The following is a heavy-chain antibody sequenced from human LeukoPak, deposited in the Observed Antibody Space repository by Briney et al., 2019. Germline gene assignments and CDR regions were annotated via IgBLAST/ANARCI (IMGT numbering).Heavy chain of an antibody. V-gene: IGHV3-53*01. CDR1: GFTVSSNY. Sequence: PGGSLRLSCAASGFTVSSNYMSWVRQAPGKGLEWVSVIYSGGSTYYTDSVKGRFTISRDNSKNTLYLQMNSLRAEDTAVYYCARVHYYDSSGDYYGMDVWGQGTTVTVSS. CDR2: IYSGGST. CDR3: ARVHYYDSSGDYYGMDV. J-gene: IGHJ6*02. D-gene: IGHD3-22*01.